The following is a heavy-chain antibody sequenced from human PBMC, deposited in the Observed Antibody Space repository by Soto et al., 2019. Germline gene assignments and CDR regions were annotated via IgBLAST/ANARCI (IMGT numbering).Heavy chain of an antibody. V-gene: IGHV1-3*01. CDR1: GYTFTSYA. D-gene: IGHD6-19*01. J-gene: IGHJ5*02. Sequence: ASVKVSCKASGYTFTSYAIHWVRQAPGQRLEWMGWINAGNGNTKYSQKYQGRVTITADKSTSTAYMELSSLRSEDTAVYYCARLSSGWPPVDPWGQGTLVTVSS. CDR2: INAGNGNT. CDR3: ARLSSGWPPVDP.